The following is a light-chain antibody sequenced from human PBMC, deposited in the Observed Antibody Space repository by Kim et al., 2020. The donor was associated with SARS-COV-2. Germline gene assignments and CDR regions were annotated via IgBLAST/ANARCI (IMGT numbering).Light chain of an antibody. J-gene: IGKJ2*01. CDR1: QSVSSTF. CDR2: GAS. V-gene: IGKV3-20*01. Sequence: EIVLTQSPGTLSLSPGERATLSCRASQSVSSTFLAWYQQKPGQAPRLLISGASRRATGVPDRFSGSGSGTDFTLTISRLEPEDFAVYYCQQYGTSYTFGQGTKLEI. CDR3: QQYGTSYT.